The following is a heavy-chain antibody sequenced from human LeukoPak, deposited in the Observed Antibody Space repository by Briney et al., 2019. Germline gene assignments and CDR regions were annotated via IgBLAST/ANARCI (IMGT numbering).Heavy chain of an antibody. Sequence: XWIGEINHSGSTNYNPSLKSRVTISVDTSKNQFSLKLSSVTAADTAVYYCARGSMVRGTKIDYWGQGTLVTVSS. CDR3: ARGSMVRGTKIDY. J-gene: IGHJ4*02. D-gene: IGHD3-10*01. V-gene: IGHV4-34*01. CDR2: INHSGST.